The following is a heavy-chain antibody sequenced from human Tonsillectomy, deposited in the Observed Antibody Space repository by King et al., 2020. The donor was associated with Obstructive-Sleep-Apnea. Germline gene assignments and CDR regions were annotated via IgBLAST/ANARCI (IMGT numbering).Heavy chain of an antibody. J-gene: IGHJ6*02. CDR1: GFTFSSYA. D-gene: IGHD6-13*01. Sequence: VQLVESGGGLGQPGGSLRLSCAASGFTFSSYAMSWVPQAPGKGREWVSAIIGRGGSTYYADSEKGRLTMSTDNSKNTLHLQMNSLRAEDTALYYCAKANHHSYCSNFYWGMDVWGQGPTVTVPS. CDR3: AKANHHSYCSNFYWGMDV. CDR2: IIGRGGST. V-gene: IGHV3-23*04.